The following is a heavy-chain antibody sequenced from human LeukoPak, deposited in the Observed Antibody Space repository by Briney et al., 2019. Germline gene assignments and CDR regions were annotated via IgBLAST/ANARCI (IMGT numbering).Heavy chain of an antibody. J-gene: IGHJ4*02. CDR3: ARDRGDILTGYDSYNDY. CDR1: GFTFNNYW. V-gene: IGHV3-74*03. Sequence: PGGSLRLSCAASGFTFNNYWMHWVRQVPGKGLVWVSGIKSDGRMTTYADSVKGRFTISRDNAKNTLYLQMNSLRAEDTAVYYCARDRGDILTGYDSYNDYWGQGTLATVSS. CDR2: IKSDGRMT. D-gene: IGHD3-9*01.